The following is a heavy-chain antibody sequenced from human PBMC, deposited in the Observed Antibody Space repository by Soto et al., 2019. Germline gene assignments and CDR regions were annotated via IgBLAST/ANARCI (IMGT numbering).Heavy chain of an antibody. V-gene: IGHV4-4*07. D-gene: IGHD3-3*01. CDR3: SRGQRFSDWFDP. CDR2: IYSSGNT. J-gene: IGHJ5*02. Sequence: QVHLQESGPGLVKPSEPLSLTCSVSGGTISGYYWTWIRQPAGTGLEWIGRIYSSGNTKYNPSLPSRVTMTLDTSKNQFSLRLTSVTSADAAVYDSSRGQRFSDWFDPWGQGTLVTVSS. CDR1: GGTISGYY.